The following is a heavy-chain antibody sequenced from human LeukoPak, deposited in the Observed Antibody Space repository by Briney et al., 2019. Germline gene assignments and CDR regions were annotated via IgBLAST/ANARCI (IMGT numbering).Heavy chain of an antibody. CDR3: ARDPNYGWFSFDP. CDR1: GYTFTGYY. Sequence: ASVKVSCKASGYTFTGYYMHWVRQAPGQGLEWVGRINPNSGGTNYAQKFQDRVTMTGDTSISTAYMELIRLRSDDTAMYYCARDPNYGWFSFDPWGQGTLVTVSS. D-gene: IGHD3-10*01. V-gene: IGHV1-2*02. J-gene: IGHJ5*02. CDR2: INPNSGGT.